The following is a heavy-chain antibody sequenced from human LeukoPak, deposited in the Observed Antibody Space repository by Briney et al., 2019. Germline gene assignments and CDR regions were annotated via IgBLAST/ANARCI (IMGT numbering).Heavy chain of an antibody. V-gene: IGHV3-21*01. D-gene: IGHD6-25*01. CDR3: ARDGPRSVSGTSYFDY. Sequence: GGSLRLSCAASGFTFSSYSMNWVRQAPGKGLEWVSSISSSSSYIYYADSVKGRFTISRDNAKNSLYLQMNSLRAEDTAVYYCARDGPRSVSGTSYFDYWGQGTLVTVSS. CDR1: GFTFSSYS. J-gene: IGHJ4*02. CDR2: ISSSSSYI.